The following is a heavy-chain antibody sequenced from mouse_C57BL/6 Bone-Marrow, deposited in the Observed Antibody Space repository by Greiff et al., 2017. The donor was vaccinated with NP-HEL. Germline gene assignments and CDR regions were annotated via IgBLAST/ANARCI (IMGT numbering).Heavy chain of an antibody. J-gene: IGHJ2*01. V-gene: IGHV7-3*01. CDR2: IRNKANGYTT. CDR3: ARYEDRRYYFDY. Sequence: EVKVVESGGGLVQPGGSLSLSCAASGFTFTDYYMSCVRQPPGKALEWFGFIRNKANGYTTEYSASVKGRFTSSRDNSQSILYLQMNALRAEDSATYYCARYEDRRYYFDYWGQGTTLTVSS. CDR1: GFTFTDYY.